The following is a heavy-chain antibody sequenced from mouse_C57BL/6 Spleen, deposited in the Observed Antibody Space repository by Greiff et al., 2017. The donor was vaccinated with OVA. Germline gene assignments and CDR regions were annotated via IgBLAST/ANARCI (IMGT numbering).Heavy chain of an antibody. CDR2: IDPSDSYT. V-gene: IGHV1-69*01. Sequence: VQLQQPGAELVMPGASVKLSCKASGYTFTSYWMHWVKQRPGQGLEWIGEIDPSDSYTNYNQKFKGKSTLTVDKSSSTAYMQLSSLTSEDSAVYYCARSGSNSFDYWGQGTTLTVSS. D-gene: IGHD3-1*01. CDR3: ARSGSNSFDY. J-gene: IGHJ2*01. CDR1: GYTFTSYW.